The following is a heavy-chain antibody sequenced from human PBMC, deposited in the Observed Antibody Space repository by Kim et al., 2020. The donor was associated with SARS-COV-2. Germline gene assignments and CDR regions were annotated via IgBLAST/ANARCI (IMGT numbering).Heavy chain of an antibody. CDR1: GFSLSTSGVG. CDR2: IYWDDDK. Sequence: SGPTLVKPTQTLTLTCTFSGFSLSTSGVGVVWIRQPPGKALEWLALIYWDDDKRYSPSLKSRLTITKDTSKNQVVLTMTNMDPVDTATYYCAHRPRSGWYERYFDYWGQGTLVTGSS. J-gene: IGHJ4*02. CDR3: AHRPRSGWYERYFDY. V-gene: IGHV2-5*02. D-gene: IGHD6-19*01.